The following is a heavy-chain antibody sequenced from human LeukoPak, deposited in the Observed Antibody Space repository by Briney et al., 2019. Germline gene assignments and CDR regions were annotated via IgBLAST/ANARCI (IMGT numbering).Heavy chain of an antibody. V-gene: IGHV4-4*02. CDR1: GGSISSSNW. J-gene: IGHJ4*02. Sequence: KPSGTLSLTCAVSGGSISSSNWWSWVRQPPGKGLEWIGEIYHSGSTNYNPSLKSRVTISVDTSKNQFSLKLSSVTAADTAVYYCARGQVAVAGRGGQSPSYWGQGTLVTVSS. D-gene: IGHD6-19*01. CDR2: IYHSGST. CDR3: ARGQVAVAGRGGQSPSY.